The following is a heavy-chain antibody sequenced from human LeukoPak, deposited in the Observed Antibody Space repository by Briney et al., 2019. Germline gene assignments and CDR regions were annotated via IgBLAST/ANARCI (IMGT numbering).Heavy chain of an antibody. CDR3: AGSLGYCTSNVCYLKY. V-gene: IGHV1-18*01. D-gene: IGHD2-8*01. J-gene: IGHJ4*02. Sequence: ASVKVSCKASGYTFTSYGISWVRQAPGQGLEWMGWISAYYGNTTYAQKFQGRVTMTTDTYTNTAYMELRSLRSDDTAVYYCAGSLGYCTSNVCYLKYWGQGTLVTVSS. CDR2: ISAYYGNT. CDR1: GYTFTSYG.